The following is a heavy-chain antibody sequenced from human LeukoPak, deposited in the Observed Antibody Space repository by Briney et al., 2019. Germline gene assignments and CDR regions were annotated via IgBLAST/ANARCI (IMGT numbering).Heavy chain of an antibody. V-gene: IGHV4-34*01. CDR3: ARGVDL. CDR1: NGSLSGYY. J-gene: IGHJ2*01. CDR2: ITHSGSP. Sequence: PSETLSLTCGVSNGSLSGYYWRCFRQPPGGGLEWLGEITHSGSPNYNPSLKSRVTISGDKSKKQFSLNLTSVTAADTGVYYCARGVDLWGRGTPVTVSS.